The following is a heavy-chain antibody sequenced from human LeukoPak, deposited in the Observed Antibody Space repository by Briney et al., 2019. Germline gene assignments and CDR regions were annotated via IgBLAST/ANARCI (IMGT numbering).Heavy chain of an antibody. D-gene: IGHD3-22*01. J-gene: IGHJ4*02. V-gene: IGHV3-23*01. CDR1: GFTFSSYA. CDR3: AKGTSTMIVVVIDY. CDR2: ISGSGGST. Sequence: WGSLRLSCAASGFTFSSYAMSWVRQVPGKGLEWVSAISGSGGSTYYADSVKGRFTISRDNSKNTLYLQMNSLRAEDTAVYYCAKGTSTMIVVVIDYWGQGTLVTVSS.